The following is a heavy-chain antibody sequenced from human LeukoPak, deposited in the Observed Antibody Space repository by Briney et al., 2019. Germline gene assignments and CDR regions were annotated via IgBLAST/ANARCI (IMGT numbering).Heavy chain of an antibody. J-gene: IGHJ4*02. CDR1: GGSISSTSYY. V-gene: IGHV4-39*01. CDR3: ARHLFHESSGHFYYFDY. CDR2: IYYSGRT. D-gene: IGHD3-22*01. Sequence: KPSETLSLTCTVSGGSISSTSYYWGWIRQPPGKGLEWLGRIYYSGRTSYNSSLRSRVTISVDTSKDQFSLKVSSVTAADTAVYYCARHLFHESSGHFYYFDYWGQGALVTVSS.